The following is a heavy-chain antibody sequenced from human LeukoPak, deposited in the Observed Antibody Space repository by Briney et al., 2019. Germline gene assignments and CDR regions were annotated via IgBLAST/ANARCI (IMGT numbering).Heavy chain of an antibody. Sequence: ASVKVSCKASGYTFTRYGISWVRQDPGQGLEWMGWISAYNGDTKYAQKLQGRVTMTTDTSTRTAYMELRSLRSDDTAVYYCARDYRGIAVADYYFDYWGQGTLVTVSS. CDR2: ISAYNGDT. CDR1: GYTFTRYG. J-gene: IGHJ4*02. V-gene: IGHV1-18*01. D-gene: IGHD6-19*01. CDR3: ARDYRGIAVADYYFDY.